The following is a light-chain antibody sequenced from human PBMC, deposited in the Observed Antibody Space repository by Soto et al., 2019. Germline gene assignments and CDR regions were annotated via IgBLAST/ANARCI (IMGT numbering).Light chain of an antibody. CDR1: QSVQFNY. CDR3: QQYGDSTCT. CDR2: GAS. J-gene: IGKJ1*01. V-gene: IGKV3-20*01. Sequence: EIVLTQSPGTLSLSPWERATLSFMSIQSVQFNYVAWYQQKPGQAPRLLIYGASSRATGIPDRFSGSGSGTDFTLTISRLAPEDFAVYYCQQYGDSTCTFGEGTKVDIK.